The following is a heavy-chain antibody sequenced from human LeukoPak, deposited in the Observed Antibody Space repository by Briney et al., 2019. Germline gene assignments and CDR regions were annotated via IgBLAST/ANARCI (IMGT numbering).Heavy chain of an antibody. CDR3: ARDHLDKITMVRGVTNWFDP. CDR1: GYTFTSYG. Sequence: GASVKVSCKASGYTFTSYGISWVRQAPGQGLEWMGWISAYNGNTNYAQKLQGRVTMTTDTSTSTAYMELRSLRSDDTAVYYCARDHLDKITMVRGVTNWFDPWGQGTLVTVSS. V-gene: IGHV1-18*01. D-gene: IGHD3-10*01. CDR2: ISAYNGNT. J-gene: IGHJ5*02.